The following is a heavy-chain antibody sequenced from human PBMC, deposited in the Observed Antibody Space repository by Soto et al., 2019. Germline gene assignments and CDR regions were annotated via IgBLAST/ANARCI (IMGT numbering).Heavy chain of an antibody. CDR3: AKDQCCSGGICYPWYFDY. V-gene: IGHV3-30*18. Sequence: QVQLVESGGGVVQPGRSLRLSCAASGFTFSSYGMHWVRQAPGKGLEWVAVISYDGSNKYYADSVKGRFTISRDNSKNTVYLQMNSLRAEDTAVYYCAKDQCCSGGICYPWYFDYWGQGTLVTVSS. D-gene: IGHD2-15*01. CDR1: GFTFSSYG. J-gene: IGHJ4*02. CDR2: ISYDGSNK.